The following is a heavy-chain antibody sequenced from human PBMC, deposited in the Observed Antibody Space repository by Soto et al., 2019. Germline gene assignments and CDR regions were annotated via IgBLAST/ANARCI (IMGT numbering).Heavy chain of an antibody. Sequence: SETLSLTCTVSGGSVNTAPYHWSWIRQSPRNGLEWIGDIYYTGTTNYNPSLKSRVTISVDLSKNQFSLRLSSVTTADTALYYCARTTAVPNTLRSRYFFDYWGQGTLVTVSS. CDR1: GGSVNTAPYH. CDR3: ARTTAVPNTLRSRYFFDY. CDR2: IYYTGTT. J-gene: IGHJ4*02. D-gene: IGHD4-17*01. V-gene: IGHV4-61*01.